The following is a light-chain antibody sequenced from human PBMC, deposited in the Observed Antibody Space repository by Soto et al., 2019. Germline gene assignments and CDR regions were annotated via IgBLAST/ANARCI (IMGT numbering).Light chain of an antibody. CDR2: TND. CDR1: RSNVGDNA. V-gene: IGLV1-44*01. CDR3: AAWDDSLDGVV. J-gene: IGLJ3*02. Sequence: QSVLTQPPSASGTPGQRVTISCSGSRSNVGDNAVNWYQQLPGATPKVIMYTNDRRPSGVPDRFSGSKSGTSASLAISGLQSEDEADYYCAAWDDSLDGVVFGGGTKVTVL.